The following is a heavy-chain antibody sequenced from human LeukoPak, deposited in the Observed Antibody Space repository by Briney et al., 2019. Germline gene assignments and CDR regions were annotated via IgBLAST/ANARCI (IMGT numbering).Heavy chain of an antibody. CDR2: IKSDGSST. CDR3: SRDSLSSCGGDCYSGLDV. Sequence: EGSLRLSCAASGFTFSNYWMHWVRQAPGEALMWVSRIKSDGSSTTYADSVKGRFTISRDNAKNTLYLQMNSLRAEDTAVYYCSRDSLSSCGGDCYSGLDVWGQGTTVTVSS. J-gene: IGHJ6*02. V-gene: IGHV3-74*01. CDR1: GFTFSNYW. D-gene: IGHD2-21*02.